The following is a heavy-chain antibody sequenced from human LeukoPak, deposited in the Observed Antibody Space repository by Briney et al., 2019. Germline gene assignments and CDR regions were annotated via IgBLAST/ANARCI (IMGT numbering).Heavy chain of an antibody. CDR2: MNPNSGNT. CDR3: ARALKRGYSGYTGY. CDR1: GYTFTSYG. J-gene: IGHJ4*02. V-gene: IGHV1-8*01. Sequence: ASVKVSCKASGYTFTSYGINWVRQATGQGLEWMGWMNPNSGNTGYAQKFQGRVTMTRNTSISTAYMELSSLRSEDTAVYYCARALKRGYSGYTGYWGQGTLVTVSS. D-gene: IGHD5-12*01.